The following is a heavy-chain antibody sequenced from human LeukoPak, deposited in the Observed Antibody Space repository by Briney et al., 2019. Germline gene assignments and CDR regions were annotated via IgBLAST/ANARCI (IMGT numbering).Heavy chain of an antibody. CDR3: ARDYCSGGSCLNDY. J-gene: IGHJ4*02. CDR1: GGSISSGSYY. D-gene: IGHD2-15*01. Sequence: SETLSLTCTVSGGSISSGSYYWSWIRQPAGKGLEWIGRIYTSGSTNYNPSLKSRVTISVDTSKNQFSLKLSSVTAADTAVYYCARDYCSGGSCLNDYWSQVTLVTVSS. CDR2: IYTSGST. V-gene: IGHV4-61*02.